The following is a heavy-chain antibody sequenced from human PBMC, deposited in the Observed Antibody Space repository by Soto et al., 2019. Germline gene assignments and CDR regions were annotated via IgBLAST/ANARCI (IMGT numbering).Heavy chain of an antibody. V-gene: IGHV3-30-3*01. CDR1: GFTFSSYA. Sequence: SLRLSCAASGFTFSSYAMHWIRQAPGKGLEWVARISFDGSNKDYADSVKGRFTISRDNSKNTLYLQMNTLRPEDTAVYYCARTTFGYYDTSGYPSPFDYWGQGSLVTVSS. CDR2: ISFDGSNK. D-gene: IGHD3-22*01. J-gene: IGHJ4*02. CDR3: ARTTFGYYDTSGYPSPFDY.